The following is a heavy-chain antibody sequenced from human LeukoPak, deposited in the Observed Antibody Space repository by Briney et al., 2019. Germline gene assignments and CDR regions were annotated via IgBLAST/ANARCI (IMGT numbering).Heavy chain of an antibody. Sequence: ASVKVSCKAAGYTFTGYYMHWVRQAPGQGLEWMGWINPNSGGTNYAQKFQGRVTMTRDTSISTAYMELSRLRSDDTAVYYCARDRHRKDYGSGSYYLSWFDPWGQGTLVTVSS. CDR2: INPNSGGT. CDR1: GYTFTGYY. V-gene: IGHV1-2*02. D-gene: IGHD3-10*01. J-gene: IGHJ5*02. CDR3: ARDRHRKDYGSGSYYLSWFDP.